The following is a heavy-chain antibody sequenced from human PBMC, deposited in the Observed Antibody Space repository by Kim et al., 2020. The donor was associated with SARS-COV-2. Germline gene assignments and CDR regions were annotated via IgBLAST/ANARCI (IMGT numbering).Heavy chain of an antibody. CDR2: ISAYNGDT. V-gene: IGHV1-18*01. D-gene: IGHD3-22*01. Sequence: ASVKVSCQASRYRFSSYGVSWVRQAPGQGLEWMGWISAYNGDTKYAQKLQGRVSMTIDTSTTTAFMELRSLRLDDTAIYYCAREGYYDSSDFYSLRVMDV. CDR3: AREGYYDSSDFYSLRVMDV. CDR1: RYRFSSYG. J-gene: IGHJ6*03.